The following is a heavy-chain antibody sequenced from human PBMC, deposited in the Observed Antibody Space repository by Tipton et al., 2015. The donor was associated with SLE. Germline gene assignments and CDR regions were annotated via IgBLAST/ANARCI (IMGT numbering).Heavy chain of an antibody. V-gene: IGHV3-33*06. J-gene: IGHJ4*02. CDR2: IYYDGSDA. Sequence: SLRLSCKASGFSFSNFGMHWVRQAPGKGLEWVALIYYDGSDAYYADSVKGRFTISRDNSKNTLYLQMNSLRAEDTAIYYCVKVGGDWGQGILVTVSS. D-gene: IGHD3-16*01. CDR3: VKVGGD. CDR1: GFSFSNFG.